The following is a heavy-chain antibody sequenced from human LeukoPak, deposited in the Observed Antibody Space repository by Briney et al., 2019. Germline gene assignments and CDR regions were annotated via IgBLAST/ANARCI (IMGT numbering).Heavy chain of an antibody. CDR3: ARDKDMGAVAGTFDY. J-gene: IGHJ4*02. V-gene: IGHV1-18*01. Sequence: ASVKVSCKAFGYSFSSFGISWVRQAPGQGLEWMGWISAYNGHTNYAQKFQGRVTMTTDTSTSAAYMELRSLVSDDTAVYYCARDKDMGAVAGTFDYWGQGTLVTVSS. CDR1: GYSFSSFG. D-gene: IGHD6-19*01. CDR2: ISAYNGHT.